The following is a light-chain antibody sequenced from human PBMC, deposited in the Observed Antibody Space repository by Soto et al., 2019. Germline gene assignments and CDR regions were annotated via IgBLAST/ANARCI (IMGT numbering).Light chain of an antibody. CDR3: QQYNLWPPET. Sequence: EIVLTQSPGTLSWWPGERATVAGRASQSVGSNSLAWYQQKPGQAPRLLIYGASSRATGIPDRFSGSGSGTEFILTISSLQSEHSAVYYCQQYNLWPPETFGQGTKVDIK. V-gene: IGKV3-20*01. CDR2: GAS. J-gene: IGKJ1*01. CDR1: QSVGSNS.